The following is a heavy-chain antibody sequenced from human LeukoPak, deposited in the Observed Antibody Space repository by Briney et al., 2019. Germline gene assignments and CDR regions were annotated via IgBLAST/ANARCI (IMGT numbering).Heavy chain of an antibody. V-gene: IGHV3-11*01. Sequence: GGSLRLSCTASGFTFSDYYMSWVRQAPGKGLEWVSYISNSGRTIYYADSVKGRFTISRDNAKNSLYLQMDSLRAEDAAVYYCARAGYCSRGICYSFDYWGQGTLVTVSS. J-gene: IGHJ4*02. CDR2: ISNSGRTI. CDR3: ARAGYCSRGICYSFDY. D-gene: IGHD2-15*01. CDR1: GFTFSDYY.